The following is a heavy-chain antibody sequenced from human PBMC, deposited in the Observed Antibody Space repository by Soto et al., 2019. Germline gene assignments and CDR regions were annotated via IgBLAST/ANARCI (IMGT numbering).Heavy chain of an antibody. V-gene: IGHV3-33*01. CDR3: ARDGQQLAPYAMDV. CDR1: GFIFKHHV. J-gene: IGHJ6*02. D-gene: IGHD1-1*01. CDR2: IWYDGSHT. Sequence: QVQLVESGGGVVQPGRSLRLSCAASGFIFKHHVMHWVRQAAGKGLEWVAQIWYDGSHTYYTDSVKGRFTISRDNLKDMVYLQMDSLRAEDTAVYYCARDGQQLAPYAMDVWGQGTTVTVSS.